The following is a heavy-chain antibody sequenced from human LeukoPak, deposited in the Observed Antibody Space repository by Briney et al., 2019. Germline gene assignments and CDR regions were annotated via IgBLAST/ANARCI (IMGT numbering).Heavy chain of an antibody. D-gene: IGHD3-10*01. CDR1: GGSISSYH. CDR2: IYTSGST. CDR3: ARGVDGSGSLYNWFDP. V-gene: IGHV4-4*07. J-gene: IGHJ5*02. Sequence: SETLSLTCTVSGGSISSYHWSWIRQPAGKGLEWIGRIYTSGSTNYNPSLKSRVTMSVDTSKNQFSLKLSSVTAADTAVYYCARGVDGSGSLYNWFDPWGQGTLVTVSS.